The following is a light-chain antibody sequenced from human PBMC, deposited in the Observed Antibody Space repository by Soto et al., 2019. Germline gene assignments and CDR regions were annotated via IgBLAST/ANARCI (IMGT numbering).Light chain of an antibody. V-gene: IGLV1-44*01. CDR3: AAWDGSLNAYV. CDR2: TDN. CDR1: SSNIGSNA. Sequence: QPVLTQPPSASGTPGQRVTISCSGSSSNIGSNAVNWYQQFPGTAPKLLIYTDNQRPSGVPDRFSGPKSGTSASLAISGLQSEDEADYFCAAWDGSLNAYVFGTGTKLTVL. J-gene: IGLJ1*01.